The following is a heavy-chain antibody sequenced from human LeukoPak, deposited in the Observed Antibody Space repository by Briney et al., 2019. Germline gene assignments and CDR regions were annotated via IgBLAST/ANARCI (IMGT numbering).Heavy chain of an antibody. CDR2: IYHSGST. CDR1: GGSISSGGYF. D-gene: IGHD5-24*01. CDR3: ARVRDGYNQFDY. J-gene: IGHJ4*02. Sequence: PSQTLSLTCAVSGGSISSGGYFWSWIRQPPGKGLEWIGCIYHSGSTYYNPSLKSRVTISVDRSKNQFSLKLSSVTAADTAVYYCARVRDGYNQFDYWGQGTLVTVSS. V-gene: IGHV4-30-2*01.